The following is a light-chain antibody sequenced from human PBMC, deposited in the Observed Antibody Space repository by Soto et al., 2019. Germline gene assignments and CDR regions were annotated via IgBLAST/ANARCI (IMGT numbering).Light chain of an antibody. CDR3: GTWDHSVSGYV. V-gene: IGLV1-51*02. CDR2: ENN. CDR1: SSNIGNNY. Sequence: QSALTQPPSVSAAPGQQVTISCSGSSSNIGNNYVSWFQHLSGATPKLLIYENNRRPTGIPDRFSGSKSATSATLGITGLQTGDEADYYCGTWDHSVSGYVFGTGTKVTVL. J-gene: IGLJ1*01.